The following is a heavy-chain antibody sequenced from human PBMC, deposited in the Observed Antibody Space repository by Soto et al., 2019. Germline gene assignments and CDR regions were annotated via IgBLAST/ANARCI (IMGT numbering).Heavy chain of an antibody. V-gene: IGHV3-30*18. CDR2: ISYDGSNK. J-gene: IGHJ6*02. CDR1: GFTFSSYG. Sequence: QVHLVESGGGVVQPGRSLRLSCAASGFTFSSYGMHWVRQAPGKGLEWVAVISYDGSNKYYADSVKGRFTISRDNSKNTLYLQMNSLRAEDTAVYYCAKEAAAGIKYYYYGMDVWGQGTTVTVSS. CDR3: AKEAAAGIKYYYYGMDV. D-gene: IGHD6-13*01.